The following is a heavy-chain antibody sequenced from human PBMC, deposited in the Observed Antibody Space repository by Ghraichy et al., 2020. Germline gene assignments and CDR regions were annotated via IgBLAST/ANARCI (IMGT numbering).Heavy chain of an antibody. CDR3: AKTPRIVVVPAALFFDY. CDR2: ISGSGGST. CDR1: GFTFSSYA. V-gene: IGHV3-23*01. J-gene: IGHJ4*02. D-gene: IGHD2-2*01. Sequence: GGSLRLSCAASGFTFSSYAMSWVRQAPGKGLEWVSAISGSGGSTYYADSVKGRFTISRDNSKNTLYLQMNSLRAEDTAVYYCAKTPRIVVVPAALFFDYWGQGTLVTVSS.